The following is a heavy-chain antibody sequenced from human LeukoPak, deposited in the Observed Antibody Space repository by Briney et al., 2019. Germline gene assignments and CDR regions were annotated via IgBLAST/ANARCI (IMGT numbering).Heavy chain of an antibody. V-gene: IGHV4-59*01. CDR3: ARASLHSYYYYMDV. J-gene: IGHJ6*03. Sequence: PSETLSLTRTVSGGSISSYYWSWIRQPPGKGLEWIGYIYYSGSTNYNPSLKSRVTISVDTSKNQFSLKLSSVTAADTAVYYCARASLHSYYYYMDVWGKGTTVTVSS. CDR1: GGSISSYY. CDR2: IYYSGST. D-gene: IGHD4-11*01.